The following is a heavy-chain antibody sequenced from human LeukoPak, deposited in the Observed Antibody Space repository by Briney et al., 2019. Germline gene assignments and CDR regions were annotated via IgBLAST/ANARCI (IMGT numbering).Heavy chain of an antibody. CDR1: GGSISSYY. V-gene: IGHV4-4*07. Sequence: PSETLSLTCTVSGGSISSYYWSWIRQPAGKGLEWIGRIYTSGSTNYNPSLKSRVTMSVDTSKNQFSLKLSSVTAADTAVYYCARDQRKKWELLNYFDYWGQGTLVTVSS. D-gene: IGHD1-26*01. J-gene: IGHJ4*02. CDR3: ARDQRKKWELLNYFDY. CDR2: IYTSGST.